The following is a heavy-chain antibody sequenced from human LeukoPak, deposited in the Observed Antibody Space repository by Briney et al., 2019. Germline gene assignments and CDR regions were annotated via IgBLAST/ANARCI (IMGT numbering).Heavy chain of an antibody. CDR2: GNDSGGT. V-gene: IGHV4-38-2*02. Sequence: KPSETLSLTCTVSGYSISSGHYWSWIRQSPGKGLEWIGEGNDSGGTKYNPSLKSRVTISADTSRNQFSLKLSSVTAADTAVYHCAKNGQSGFSFDPWGQGTLVTVSS. J-gene: IGHJ5*02. CDR3: AKNGQSGFSFDP. D-gene: IGHD1-26*01. CDR1: GYSISSGHY.